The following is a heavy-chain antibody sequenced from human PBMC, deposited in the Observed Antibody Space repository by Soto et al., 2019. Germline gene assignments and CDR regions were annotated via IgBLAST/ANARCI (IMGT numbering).Heavy chain of an antibody. D-gene: IGHD3-22*01. CDR1: GYTFTSYA. V-gene: IGHV1-3*01. CDR2: INAGFGNA. CDR3: ARITYYYDSSGYYYDY. Sequence: ASVKVSCKASGYTFTSYAMHWVRQAPGQGLEWMGGINAGFGNANYAQKFQGRVTITADESTSTAYMELSSLRSEDTAVYYCARITYYYDSSGYYYDYWGQGTLVTVSS. J-gene: IGHJ4*02.